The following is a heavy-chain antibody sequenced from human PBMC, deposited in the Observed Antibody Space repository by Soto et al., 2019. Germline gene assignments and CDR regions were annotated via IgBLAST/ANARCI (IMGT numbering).Heavy chain of an antibody. CDR2: IYYSGST. Sequence: QVQLQESGPGLVKPSQTLSLTCTFSGGSISSGGYYWGWIRHPPGKGLEWIGYIYYSGSTYYNPSLKRRVTIPVDTSKNQFALKLSSVTAADTAVYYCARAANDYPLYYYYGMDVWGQGTTVTVSS. D-gene: IGHD4-17*01. J-gene: IGHJ6*02. V-gene: IGHV4-30-4*01. CDR1: GGSISSGGYY. CDR3: ARAANDYPLYYYYGMDV.